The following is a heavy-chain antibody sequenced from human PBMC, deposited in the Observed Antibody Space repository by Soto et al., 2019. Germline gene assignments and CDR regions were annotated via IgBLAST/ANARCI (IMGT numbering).Heavy chain of an antibody. CDR3: ASLGYCSSTSCYGRRGRYYYGMDV. D-gene: IGHD2-2*01. V-gene: IGHV1-69*02. J-gene: IGHJ6*02. Sequence: QVQLVQSGAEVKKPGSSVKVSCKASGGTFSSYTISWVRQAPGQGLEWMGRIIPILGIANYAQKFQGRVTITADKSTSTACMELSSLRSEDTAVYYCASLGYCSSTSCYGRRGRYYYGMDVWGQGTTVTVSS. CDR1: GGTFSSYT. CDR2: IIPILGIA.